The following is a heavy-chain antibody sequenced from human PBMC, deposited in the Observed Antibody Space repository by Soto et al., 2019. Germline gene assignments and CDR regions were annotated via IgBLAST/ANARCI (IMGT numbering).Heavy chain of an antibody. CDR2: ISDSGGLT. Sequence: GGSLRLSCAASGFAFSSHPMSWVRQAPERGLEWVSGISDSGGLTYNADSVKGRFTISRDNSKNTLYLQMNSLRAEDTALYYCARRAFGSSRTFDIWGQGTMVTVSS. D-gene: IGHD6-6*01. J-gene: IGHJ3*02. CDR3: ARRAFGSSRTFDI. V-gene: IGHV3-23*01. CDR1: GFAFSSHP.